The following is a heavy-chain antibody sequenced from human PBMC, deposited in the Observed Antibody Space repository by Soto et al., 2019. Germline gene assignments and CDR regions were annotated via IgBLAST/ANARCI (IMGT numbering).Heavy chain of an antibody. D-gene: IGHD3-10*01. J-gene: IGHJ4*02. CDR3: ARDEYGSGSYD. CDR1: GGSISSGGYY. CDR2: IYYTGST. Sequence: QVQLQESGPGLVKPSQTLSLTCTVSGGSISSGGYYWSWIRQHPGKGLEWIGYIYYTGSTYYNLSVQIRVTISVDTSNTQCSLRLSSVSSADTAVYYCARDEYGSGSYDWGQGTLVAVSS. V-gene: IGHV4-31*03.